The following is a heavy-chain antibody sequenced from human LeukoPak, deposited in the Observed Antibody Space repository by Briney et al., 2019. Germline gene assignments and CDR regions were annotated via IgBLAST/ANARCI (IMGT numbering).Heavy chain of an antibody. V-gene: IGHV4-59*01. CDR3: ARGGSSWYADY. Sequence: PSETLSLTCAVYGGSFSTYYWSWIRQPPEKGLEWIGYIHYSGSTSYNPSLKSRVTMSVDTSNDQFSLKVSSVTAADTAVYYCARGGSSWYADYWGQGTLVTVSS. CDR2: IHYSGST. J-gene: IGHJ4*02. CDR1: GGSFSTYY. D-gene: IGHD6-13*01.